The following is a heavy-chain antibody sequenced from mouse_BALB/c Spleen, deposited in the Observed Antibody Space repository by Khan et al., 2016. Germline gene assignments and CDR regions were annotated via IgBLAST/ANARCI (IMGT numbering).Heavy chain of an antibody. CDR3: ARNLHYFGSSYWYFDV. CDR2: IGYSGST. J-gene: IGHJ1*01. CDR1: GYSITSDYA. D-gene: IGHD1-1*01. V-gene: IGHV3-2*02. Sequence: VQLKESGPGLVKPSQSLSLTCTVTGYSITSDYAWNWFRQFPGNKLEWMGYIGYSGSTSYNPSLKSRISITRDTSRNQFFLQLNSVTTEDTSTYYCARNLHYFGSSYWYFDVWGAGTTVTVSS.